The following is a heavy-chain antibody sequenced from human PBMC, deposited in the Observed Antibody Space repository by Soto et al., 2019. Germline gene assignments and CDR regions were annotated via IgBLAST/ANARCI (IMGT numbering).Heavy chain of an antibody. CDR3: AKLDYGDV. D-gene: IGHD4-17*01. CDR1: GFTFSSYG. Sequence: GGSLRLSCAASGFTFSSYGMHWVRQAPGKGLEWVAVISYDGSNKYYADSVKGRFTISRDNSKNTLYLQMNSLRAEDTAVYYCAKLDYGDVWGQGTTVTVSS. CDR2: ISYDGSNK. V-gene: IGHV3-30*18. J-gene: IGHJ6*02.